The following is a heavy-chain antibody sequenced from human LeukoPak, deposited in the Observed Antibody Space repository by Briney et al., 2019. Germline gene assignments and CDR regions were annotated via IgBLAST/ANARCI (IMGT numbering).Heavy chain of an antibody. J-gene: IGHJ4*02. CDR1: GYTFTSYD. Sequence: ASVKVSCKASGYTFTSYDINWVRQATGQGLEWMGWMNPNSGNTGYAQKFQGRVTMTTDTSTSTAYMELRSLRSDDTAVYYCARVGSGWYVVGFDYWGQGTLVTVSS. CDR3: ARVGSGWYVVGFDY. CDR2: MNPNSGNT. V-gene: IGHV1-8*01. D-gene: IGHD6-19*01.